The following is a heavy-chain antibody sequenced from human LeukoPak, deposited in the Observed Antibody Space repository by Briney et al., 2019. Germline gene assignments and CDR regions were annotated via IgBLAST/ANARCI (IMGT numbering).Heavy chain of an antibody. CDR3: ARVRYGGYQGD. CDR1: GGSFSGYY. D-gene: IGHD5-12*01. Sequence: KSSETLSLTCAVYGGSFSGYYWSWIRQPPGKGLEWIGEINHSGSTNYNPSLKSRVTISVDTSKNQFSLKLSSVTAADTAVYYCARVRYGGYQGDWGQGTLVTVSS. CDR2: INHSGST. V-gene: IGHV4-34*01. J-gene: IGHJ4*02.